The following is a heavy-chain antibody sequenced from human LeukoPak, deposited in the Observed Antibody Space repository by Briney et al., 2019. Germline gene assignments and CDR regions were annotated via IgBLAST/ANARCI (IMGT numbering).Heavy chain of an antibody. J-gene: IGHJ4*02. D-gene: IGHD4-23*01. CDR1: GFAIISYS. Sequence: GGSLRLSCAASGFAIISYSMNWVRQAPGKGLEWVSYISSSGSTIYYADSVKGRFTISRDNAKNSLYMQMNSLRAEDTAVYYCARDYGGSSPFDYWGQGTLVTVSS. CDR3: ARDYGGSSPFDY. V-gene: IGHV3-48*04. CDR2: ISSSGSTI.